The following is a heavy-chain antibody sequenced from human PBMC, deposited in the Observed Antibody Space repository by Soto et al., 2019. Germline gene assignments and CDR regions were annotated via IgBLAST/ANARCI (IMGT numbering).Heavy chain of an antibody. V-gene: IGHV4-39*01. Sequence: QLQLQESGPGLVKPSETLSLTCTVSGGTINSTSHYWGLIRQPPGKGLEWIGSSYYSGSTYYNPSLKSRVTISVDTSKNQFSLKLSSVTAADTAVYYCARLTLTIIAVWGQSTLVTVSS. CDR3: ARLTLTIIAV. CDR2: SYYSGST. J-gene: IGHJ1*01. D-gene: IGHD3-22*01. CDR1: GGTINSTSHY.